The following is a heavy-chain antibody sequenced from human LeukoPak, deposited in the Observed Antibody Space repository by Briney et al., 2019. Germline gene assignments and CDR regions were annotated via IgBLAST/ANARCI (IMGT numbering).Heavy chain of an antibody. CDR2: IGSSVGST. Sequence: GGSLRLSCAASGFIFSSYAMTWVRQAPGKGLEWVSAIGSSVGSTYYADSVKGRFTISRDNSKNTLYLQMNSLRAEDTAVYYCARDWFEDYWGQGTLVTVSS. CDR1: GFIFSSYA. CDR3: ARDWFEDY. D-gene: IGHD3-10*01. J-gene: IGHJ4*02. V-gene: IGHV3-23*01.